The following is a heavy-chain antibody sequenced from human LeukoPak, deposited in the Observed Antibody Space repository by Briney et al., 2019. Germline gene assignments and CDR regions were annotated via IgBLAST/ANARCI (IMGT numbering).Heavy chain of an antibody. J-gene: IGHJ4*02. CDR3: ARVSMVRGVIPLY. Sequence: PSETLSLTCTVSGGSISSGGYYWSWIRQHPGKGLEWNGYIYYSGSTYYNPSLKSRVTISVDTSKNQFSLKLSSVTAADTAVYYCARVSMVRGVIPLYWGQGTLVTVSS. CDR1: GGSISSGGYY. CDR2: IYYSGST. V-gene: IGHV4-31*03. D-gene: IGHD3-10*01.